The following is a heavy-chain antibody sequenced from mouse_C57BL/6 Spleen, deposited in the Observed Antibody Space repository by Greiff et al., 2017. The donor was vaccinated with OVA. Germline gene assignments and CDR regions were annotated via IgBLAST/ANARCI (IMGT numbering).Heavy chain of an antibody. CDR3: ARHEDRGYGNPHYYAMDY. D-gene: IGHD2-10*02. J-gene: IGHJ4*01. V-gene: IGHV1-62-2*01. Sequence: VQLQQSGAELVKPGASVKLSCKASGYTFTEYTIHWVKQRSGQGLEWIGWFYPGSGSIKYNEKFKDKATLTADKSSSTVYMELSRLTSEDSAVYFCARHEDRGYGNPHYYAMDYWGQGTSVTVSS. CDR2: FYPGSGSI. CDR1: GYTFTEYT.